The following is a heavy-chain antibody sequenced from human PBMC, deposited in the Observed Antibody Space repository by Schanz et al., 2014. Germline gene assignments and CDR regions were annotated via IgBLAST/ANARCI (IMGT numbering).Heavy chain of an antibody. J-gene: IGHJ4*02. D-gene: IGHD2-2*01. Sequence: QVQLQQWGAGLLKPSETLSLTCAVSGGSFSGYYWSWIRQPPDTGLEWIGEINQSGDTNYNPSLKSRVTISVDTSNTQFPLKLRSVPAADTAVYYCARLYCSTPGCYVSPNGFAKDYWGQGTLVTVSS. CDR3: ARLYCSTPGCYVSPNGFAKDY. CDR2: INQSGDT. V-gene: IGHV4-34*01. CDR1: GGSFSGYY.